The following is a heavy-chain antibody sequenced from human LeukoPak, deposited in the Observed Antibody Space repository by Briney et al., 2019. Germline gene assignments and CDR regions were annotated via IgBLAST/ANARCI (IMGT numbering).Heavy chain of an antibody. D-gene: IGHD3-16*01. CDR3: ARDRAVTQVWVEFDS. V-gene: IGHV3-66*03. CDR2: IRDSGET. J-gene: IGHJ5*01. Sequence: GGYLRLYCAGSGFSVSNYYMNWVRQAPGKGLEWVSLIRDSGETFYADSVKCRFTISRDNSKNTVYLQMNRLRVEDTAVYFCARDRAVTQVWVEFDSWGQGTLVTVSS. CDR1: GFSVSNYY.